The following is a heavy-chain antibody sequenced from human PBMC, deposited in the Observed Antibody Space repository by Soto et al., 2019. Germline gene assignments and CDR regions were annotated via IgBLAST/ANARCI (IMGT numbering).Heavy chain of an antibody. CDR3: ARDFYDSVGYTWFDS. CDR2: IHNSGTS. Sequence: SETLSLTCTVSGDTSTSYYWGWIRQAPGKGLEWIGHIHNSGTSTHNPSLNGRVTISIDMSKKQFSLKLTSLASADTAVYYCARDFYDSVGYTWFDSWSQGTLVTVSS. CDR1: GDTSTSYY. V-gene: IGHV4-59*01. D-gene: IGHD3-22*01. J-gene: IGHJ5*01.